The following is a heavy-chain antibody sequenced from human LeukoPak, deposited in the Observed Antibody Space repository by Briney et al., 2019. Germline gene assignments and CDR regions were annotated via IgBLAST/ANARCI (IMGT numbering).Heavy chain of an antibody. CDR1: GESLNSYY. D-gene: IGHD2-15*01. CDR2: IYESGTT. CDR3: ARGAWATRLVS. V-gene: IGHV4-34*01. Sequence: PSETLSLTCAVYGESLNSYYWSWVRQPPGEGLEWIGEIYESGTTEYSPSLKSRVTISMVPSKQQFSLSLSSVTAADTAVYYCARGAWATRLVSWGLGTPVIVSS. J-gene: IGHJ4*02.